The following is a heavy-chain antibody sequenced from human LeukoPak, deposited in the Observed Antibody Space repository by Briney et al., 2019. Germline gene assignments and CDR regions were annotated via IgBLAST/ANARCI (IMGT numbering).Heavy chain of an antibody. CDR2: ISTSGST. J-gene: IGHJ6*03. CDR1: GGSISSSY. V-gene: IGHV4-4*07. CDR3: ARECGYSGYDRSYYYYYMDV. D-gene: IGHD5-12*01. Sequence: SETLSLTCTVSGGSISSSYWSWIRQPAGKGLEWIGRISTSGSTIHKPSLKSRVTMSVDTSKNQFSLKLSSVTAADTAVYYCARECGYSGYDRSYYYYYMDVWGKGTTVTVSS.